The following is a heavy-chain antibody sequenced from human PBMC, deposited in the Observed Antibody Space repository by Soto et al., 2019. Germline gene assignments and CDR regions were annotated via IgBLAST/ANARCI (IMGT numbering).Heavy chain of an antibody. V-gene: IGHV4-34*01. CDR3: ARDITYNWNYERPYNWFDP. CDR2: INHSGST. Sequence: PSETLSLTCAVYGGSFSGYYWSWIRQPPGKGLEWIGEINHSGSTNYNPSLKSRVTISVDTSKNQFSLKLSPVTAADTAVYYCARDITYNWNYERPYNWFDPWGQGTLVTVSS. CDR1: GGSFSGYY. J-gene: IGHJ5*02. D-gene: IGHD1-7*01.